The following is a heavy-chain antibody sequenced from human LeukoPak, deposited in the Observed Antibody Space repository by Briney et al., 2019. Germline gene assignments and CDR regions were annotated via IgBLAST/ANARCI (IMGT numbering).Heavy chain of an antibody. Sequence: GGSLRLSCAASGFTFSNYEMHWVRQAPGKGLEWVSYISSSGSDIYYADSVKGRFTISRDNAKNSLYLQMNSLRAEDTAVYYCARGRDSSSSYPGYWGQGTLVTVSS. D-gene: IGHD6-6*01. CDR2: ISSSGSDI. V-gene: IGHV3-48*03. CDR1: GFTFSNYE. CDR3: ARGRDSSSSYPGY. J-gene: IGHJ4*02.